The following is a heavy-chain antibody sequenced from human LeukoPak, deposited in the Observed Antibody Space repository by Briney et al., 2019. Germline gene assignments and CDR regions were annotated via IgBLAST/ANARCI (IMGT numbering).Heavy chain of an antibody. V-gene: IGHV3-23*01. CDR3: ARIYGGNSNSAFDI. D-gene: IGHD4-23*01. Sequence: GGSLRLSCAASGFTFSSYGMNWVRQAPGKGLEWVSAISGSGGSTYYADSVKGRFTISRDNAKNSLYLQMNSLRAEDTAVYYCARIYGGNSNSAFDIWGQGTMVTVSS. J-gene: IGHJ3*02. CDR1: GFTFSSYG. CDR2: ISGSGGST.